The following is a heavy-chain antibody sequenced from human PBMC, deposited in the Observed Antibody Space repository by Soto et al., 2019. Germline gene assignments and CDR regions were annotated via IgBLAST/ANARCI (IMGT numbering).Heavy chain of an antibody. V-gene: IGHV3-49*03. Sequence: GGSLRLSCTASGFTFGDYAMSWFRQAPGKGLEWVGFIRSKAYGGTTEYAASVKGRFTISRDDSKSIAYLQMNSLKTEDTAVYYCNPHCSSTSCYANYWGQGTLVTVSS. CDR1: GFTFGDYA. D-gene: IGHD2-2*01. CDR2: IRSKAYGGTT. CDR3: NPHCSSTSCYANY. J-gene: IGHJ4*02.